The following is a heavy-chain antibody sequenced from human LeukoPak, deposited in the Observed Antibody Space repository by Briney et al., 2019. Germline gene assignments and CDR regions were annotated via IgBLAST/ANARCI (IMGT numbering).Heavy chain of an antibody. CDR1: GFTFSSYW. Sequence: PGGSLRLSCAASGFTFSSYWMSWVRRAPGKGLEWVANIKQDGSEKYYVDSVKGRFTISRDNAKNSLYLQMNSLRAEDTAVYYCARDPAVVTLYAFDIWGQGTMVTVSS. CDR3: ARDPAVVTLYAFDI. D-gene: IGHD4-23*01. CDR2: IKQDGSEK. J-gene: IGHJ3*02. V-gene: IGHV3-7*03.